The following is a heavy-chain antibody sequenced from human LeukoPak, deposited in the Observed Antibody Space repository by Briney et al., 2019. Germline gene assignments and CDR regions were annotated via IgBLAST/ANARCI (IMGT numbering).Heavy chain of an antibody. V-gene: IGHV3-7*01. CDR2: INQDGSEI. Sequence: GGSLRLSCAASGFTFSRFRMSWVRQPPGKGLEWVANINQDGSEIYYVDSVKGRFTVSTDNAKNSLYLQMSSLRAEDTAVYYCASSCGSAIDFWGQGTLVTVSS. CDR1: GFTFSRFR. J-gene: IGHJ4*02. CDR3: ASSCGSAIDF.